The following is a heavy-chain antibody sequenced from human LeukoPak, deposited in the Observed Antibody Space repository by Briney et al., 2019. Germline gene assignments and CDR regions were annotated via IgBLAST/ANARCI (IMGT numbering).Heavy chain of an antibody. CDR1: GFTFSSYE. Sequence: PWGSLSLSCAASGFTFSSYEMSWVRQAPGKGLEWVSYISSSGSTIYYADSVKGRFTISRDNAKNSLYLQMNSLRAEDTAVYYSASGVIEFDYWGQGTLVTISS. J-gene: IGHJ4*02. CDR3: ASGVIEFDY. D-gene: IGHD3-16*02. CDR2: ISSSGSTI. V-gene: IGHV3-48*03.